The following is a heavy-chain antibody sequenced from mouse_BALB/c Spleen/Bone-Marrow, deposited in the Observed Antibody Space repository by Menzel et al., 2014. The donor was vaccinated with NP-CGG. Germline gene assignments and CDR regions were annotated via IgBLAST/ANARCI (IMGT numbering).Heavy chain of an antibody. D-gene: IGHD2-5*01. CDR3: ARSNYPYAMDY. V-gene: IGHV1-87*01. CDR2: IYPGDGDT. J-gene: IGHJ4*01. Sequence: VKLVDSGAELARPGTSVKLSCKTSGYTFTNYWMQWIKQRPGQGLEWIGTIYPGDGDTRYTQKFKGKATLTADKSSSTAYMQLSSLASEDSAVYYCARSNYPYAMDYWGQGTSVTVSS. CDR1: GYTFTNYW.